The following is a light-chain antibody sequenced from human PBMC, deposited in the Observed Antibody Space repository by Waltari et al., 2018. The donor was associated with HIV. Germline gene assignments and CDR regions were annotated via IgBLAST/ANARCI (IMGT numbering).Light chain of an antibody. Sequence: EIVLTQSPDTLSLSPGERATLSCRASQNIRTYLAWYQQKPGQAPRLLISDASNRASGVPVRFSGSGSGTDFTLTISSLEPEDFAVYYCQQRRNWPPGVTFGPGTKVVI. J-gene: IGKJ3*01. CDR1: QNIRTY. CDR2: DAS. CDR3: QQRRNWPPGVT. V-gene: IGKV3-11*01.